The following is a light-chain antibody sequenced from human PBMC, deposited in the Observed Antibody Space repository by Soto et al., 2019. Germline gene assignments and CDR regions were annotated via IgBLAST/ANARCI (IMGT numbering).Light chain of an antibody. Sequence: DIQMTQSPSTPSASVGDRVTIPCRASQSISSWLAWYQQKPGKAPKLLIYDASALPRGVPSRFSGSGSGTKFTLTIASLQPDDFATYYCQQYETFSGTFGPGTKVDIK. V-gene: IGKV1-5*01. CDR2: DAS. CDR1: QSISSW. J-gene: IGKJ1*01. CDR3: QQYETFSGT.